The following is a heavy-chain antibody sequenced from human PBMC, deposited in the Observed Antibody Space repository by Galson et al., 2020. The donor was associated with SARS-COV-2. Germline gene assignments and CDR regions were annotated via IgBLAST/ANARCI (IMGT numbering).Heavy chain of an antibody. CDR3: AKAVGYDFWSGYPDAFDI. V-gene: IGHV3-33*06. Sequence: GGSLRLSCAASGFTFSSYGMHWVRQAPGKGLEWVAVIWYDGSNKYYADSVKGRFTISRDNSKNTLYLQMNSLRAEDTAVYYCAKAVGYDFWSGYPDAFDIWGQGTMVTVSS. CDR2: IWYDGSNK. CDR1: GFTFSSYG. J-gene: IGHJ3*02. D-gene: IGHD3-3*01.